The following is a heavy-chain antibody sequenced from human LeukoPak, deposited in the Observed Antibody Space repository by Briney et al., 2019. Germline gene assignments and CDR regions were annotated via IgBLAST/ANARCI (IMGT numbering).Heavy chain of an antibody. CDR1: GYTLTELS. CDR2: FDPEDGET. CDR3: ARGSYYDSSGYSGVRLFDY. J-gene: IGHJ4*02. D-gene: IGHD3-22*01. V-gene: IGHV1-24*01. Sequence: ASVKVSCKVSGYTLTELSMHWVRQAPGKGLEWMGGFDPEDGETIYAQKFQGRVTMTSDTSISTAYMDLSRLRSDDMAVYYCARGSYYDSSGYSGVRLFDYWGQGTLVTVSS.